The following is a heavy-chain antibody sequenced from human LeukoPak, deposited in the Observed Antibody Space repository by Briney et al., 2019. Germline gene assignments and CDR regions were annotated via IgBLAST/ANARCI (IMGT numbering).Heavy chain of an antibody. J-gene: IGHJ6*02. V-gene: IGHV3-53*04. D-gene: IGHD2-21*02. CDR1: GFTVSSNY. CDR3: ARDLVVVTASFGGEYYYYGMDV. Sequence: GGSLRLSCAASGFTVSSNYMSWVRQAPGKGLEWVSVIYSGGSTYYADSVKGRFTISRHNSKNTLYLQMNSLRAEDTAVYYCARDLVVVTASFGGEYYYYGMDVWGQGTTVTVSS. CDR2: IYSGGST.